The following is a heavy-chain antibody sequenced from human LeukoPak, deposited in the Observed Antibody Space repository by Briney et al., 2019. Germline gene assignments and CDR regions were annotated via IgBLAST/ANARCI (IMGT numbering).Heavy chain of an antibody. CDR2: IYPGHSDA. CDR1: GYKLTNNW. J-gene: IGHJ5*02. Sequence: GDSLKIFCKISGYKLTNNWIGGVGQVPGKGLEWMGVIYPGHSDAKYSPSFQGQVTLSVDASISTAYLQLSGLRASDTAIYYCVRFALTSSLDHWGQGTLVTVSS. CDR3: VRFALTSSLDH. V-gene: IGHV5-51*01. D-gene: IGHD6-13*01.